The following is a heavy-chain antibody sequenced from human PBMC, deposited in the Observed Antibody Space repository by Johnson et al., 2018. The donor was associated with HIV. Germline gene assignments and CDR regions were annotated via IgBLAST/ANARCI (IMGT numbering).Heavy chain of an antibody. CDR1: GFSVSSNY. CDR3: ARDGPHQRDGFDI. V-gene: IGHV3-53*01. J-gene: IGHJ3*02. CDR2: IYSGGNT. Sequence: AQLVESGGGLIQPGGSLRLSCAASGFSVSSNYMSWVRQAPGKGLEWVSVIYSGGNTYYADSVKGRFTISRDKSKNTVYLQMNSLRAEDTAVYYCARDGPHQRDGFDIWGQGTMVTVSS.